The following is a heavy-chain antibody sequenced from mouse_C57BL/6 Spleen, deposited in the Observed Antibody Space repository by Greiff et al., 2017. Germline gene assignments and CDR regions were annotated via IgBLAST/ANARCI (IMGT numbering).Heavy chain of an antibody. CDR2: INPSTGGT. CDR3: ARRRGSPSMDY. D-gene: IGHD1-1*01. CDR1: GYSFTGYY. J-gene: IGHJ4*01. V-gene: IGHV1-42*01. Sequence: VQLQQSGPELVKPGASVKISCKASGYSFTGYYMNWVKQSPEKSLEWIGEINPSTGGTTYNQKFKAKATLTVDKSSSTAYMQLKSLTSEASAVYYCARRRGSPSMDYWGQGTSVTVSS.